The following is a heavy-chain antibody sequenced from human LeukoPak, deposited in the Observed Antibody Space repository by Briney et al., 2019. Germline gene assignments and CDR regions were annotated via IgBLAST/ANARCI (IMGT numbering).Heavy chain of an antibody. CDR1: GFTFSSYW. D-gene: IGHD4-11*01. CDR3: ARDWRYSSSVAANWFDP. J-gene: IGHJ5*02. Sequence: GGSLRLSCAASGFTFSSYWMHWVRQAPGKGLVWVSCINSDGSTTRYAASVKGRFNISRENAKNTLYLQITMLRAEDTAVYYCARDWRYSSSVAANWFDPWGQGTLVTVSS. V-gene: IGHV3-74*01. CDR2: INSDGSTT.